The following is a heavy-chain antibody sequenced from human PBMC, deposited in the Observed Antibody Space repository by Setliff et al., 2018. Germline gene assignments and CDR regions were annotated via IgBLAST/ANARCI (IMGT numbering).Heavy chain of an antibody. CDR1: GFTFSSYS. CDR2: IRNDGATT. D-gene: IGHD6-13*01. Sequence: GGSLRLSCAASGFTFSSYSMNWVRQAPGKGLEWLSNIRNDGATTSYADSVKGRFTISRDNAKNSLYLQMNSLRAEDTAVYYCASAGHSGSWFPFDAFHIWGQGTMVTVSS. J-gene: IGHJ3*02. V-gene: IGHV3-48*04. CDR3: ASAGHSGSWFPFDAFHI.